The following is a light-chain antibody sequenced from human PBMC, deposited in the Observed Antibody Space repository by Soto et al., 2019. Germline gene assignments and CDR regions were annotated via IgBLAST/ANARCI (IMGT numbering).Light chain of an antibody. J-gene: IGKJ1*01. CDR1: QSVNSNY. V-gene: IGKV3-20*01. CDR3: QQYAGSLSWT. CDR2: GSS. Sequence: EIVSTQSPGTLSLSPGERATLSCRASQSVNSNYLVWYQQNPGQAPRLLIYGSSIRATGIPDRFSGSGSGTDFTLTISRLEPEDFAVYYCQQYAGSLSWTFGQGTKVDI.